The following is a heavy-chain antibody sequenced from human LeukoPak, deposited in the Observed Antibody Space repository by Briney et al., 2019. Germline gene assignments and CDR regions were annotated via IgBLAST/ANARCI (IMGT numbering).Heavy chain of an antibody. D-gene: IGHD2-15*01. CDR1: GYTFTGYY. CDR3: ARDGQDIVVVVAADPNWFDP. CDR2: INPNSGGT. Sequence: ASVKVSCKASGYTFTGYYMHWVRQAPGQGREWMGWINPNSGGTNYARKFQGRVTMTRDTSISTAYMELSRLRSDDTAVYYCARDGQDIVVVVAADPNWFDPWGQGTLVTVSS. J-gene: IGHJ5*02. V-gene: IGHV1-2*02.